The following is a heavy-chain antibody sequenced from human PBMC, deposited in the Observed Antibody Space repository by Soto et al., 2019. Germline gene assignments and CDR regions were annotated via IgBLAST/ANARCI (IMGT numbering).Heavy chain of an antibody. CDR3: TSIYYGH. D-gene: IGHD4-17*01. V-gene: IGHV3-15*01. CDR2: IKSKTDGGTT. Sequence: EVPLVESGGDLVKPGASLRLSCAASEFTFTYAWMSWVRQAPGKGLEWVVRIKSKTDGGTTDYAAPVKGRVTISRDESQNTLSLQMNSLKTEDTAVCYWTSIYYGHWGQGTLVTVSS. J-gene: IGHJ4*02. CDR1: EFTFTYAW.